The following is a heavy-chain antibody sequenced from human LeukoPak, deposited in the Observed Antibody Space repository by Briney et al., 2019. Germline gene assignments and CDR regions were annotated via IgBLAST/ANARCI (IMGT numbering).Heavy chain of an antibody. CDR3: ARDDGGYCSSTSCYLGWIDP. J-gene: IGHJ5*02. Sequence: GGSLRLSYAASGFTFSRYSMNWVRQAPGKGLEWVSSITSSSTYIYYADSVKGRFTISRDNAKNSLYLQMNSLRAEDTAVYYCARDDGGYCSSTSCYLGWIDPWGQGTLVTVSS. D-gene: IGHD2-2*03. CDR1: GFTFSRYS. CDR2: ITSSSTYI. V-gene: IGHV3-21*06.